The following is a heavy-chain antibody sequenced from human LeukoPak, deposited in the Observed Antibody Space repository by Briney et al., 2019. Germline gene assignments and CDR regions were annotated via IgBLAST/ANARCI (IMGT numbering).Heavy chain of an antibody. CDR3: ARDNDQFWVPLDY. Sequence: ASVKVSCKSSGYTFTGYYMHWVRQAPGRGLEWMGWINPNTGGTNYAQKFQGRVTMTRDTSISTAYMELSSLRSDDTAVYYCARDNDQFWVPLDYWGQGTLVTVSS. CDR2: INPNTGGT. V-gene: IGHV1-2*02. D-gene: IGHD1-1*01. CDR1: GYTFTGYY. J-gene: IGHJ4*02.